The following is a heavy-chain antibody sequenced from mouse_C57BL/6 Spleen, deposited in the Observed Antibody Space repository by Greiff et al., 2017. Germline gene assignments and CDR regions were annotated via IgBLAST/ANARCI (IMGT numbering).Heavy chain of an antibody. J-gene: IGHJ4*01. CDR1: GYTFTSYW. CDR3: ARTGDGYYAEVDY. Sequence: VQLQQPGAELVKPGASVKMSCKASGYTFTSYWITWVKQRPGQGLEWIGDIYPGSGSTNYNEKFKSKATLTVDTSSSTAYMQLSSLTSEDSAVYYCARTGDGYYAEVDYWGQGTSVTVSS. CDR2: IYPGSGST. V-gene: IGHV1-55*01. D-gene: IGHD2-3*01.